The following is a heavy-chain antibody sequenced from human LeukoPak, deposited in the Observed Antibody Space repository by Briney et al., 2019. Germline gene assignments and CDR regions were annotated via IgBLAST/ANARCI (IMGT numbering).Heavy chain of an antibody. CDR1: GGSFSGYC. CDR2: INHSGST. CDR3: ARGRYSALGY. Sequence: SETLSLTCAVYGGSFSGYCWSWIRQPPGKGLEWIGEINHSGSTNYNPSLKSRVTISVDTSKNQFSLKLSSVTAADTAVYYCARGRYSALGYWGQGTLVTVSS. J-gene: IGHJ4*02. D-gene: IGHD2-15*01. V-gene: IGHV4-34*01.